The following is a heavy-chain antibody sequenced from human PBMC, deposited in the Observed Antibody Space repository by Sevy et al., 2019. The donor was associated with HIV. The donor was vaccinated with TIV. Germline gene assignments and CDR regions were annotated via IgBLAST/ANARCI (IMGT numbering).Heavy chain of an antibody. V-gene: IGHV1-18*01. D-gene: IGHD2-2*01. CDR2: IRAYNGNT. J-gene: IGHJ4*02. Sequence: ASVKGSCKASGYTFTSYGISWVRQAPGQGLEWMGWIRAYNGNTNDAQKLQGRVTMTTDTSTSTAYMELRSLRSDDTAVYYCARDSARRDAYCSSTSCYEPEYWGQGTLVTVSS. CDR3: ARDSARRDAYCSSTSCYEPEY. CDR1: GYTFTSYG.